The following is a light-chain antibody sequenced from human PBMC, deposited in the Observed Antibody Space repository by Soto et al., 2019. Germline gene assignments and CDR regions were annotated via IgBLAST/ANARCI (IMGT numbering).Light chain of an antibody. J-gene: IGKJ1*01. Sequence: EIVMTQSPATLSVSPGERATLSCRASQSVSSDLAWYHQKPGQAPRLLIYGASTRATGIPARFSGSGSGTDFTLTIRRLEPDDFAVYYCQQYGSSPRTFGQGTKVDI. V-gene: IGKV3-20*01. CDR1: QSVSSD. CDR2: GAS. CDR3: QQYGSSPRT.